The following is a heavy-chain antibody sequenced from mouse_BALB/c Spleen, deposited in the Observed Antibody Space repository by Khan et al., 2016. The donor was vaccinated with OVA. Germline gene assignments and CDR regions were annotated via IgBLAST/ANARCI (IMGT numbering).Heavy chain of an antibody. Sequence: VQLKESGAELVKPGASVKLSCTASGFNIKDTHMHWVKQRPEQGLEWIGRIDPANDTSKYDPRFQGKATITADTSSNTAYLHLSSLTSEDSAIYYCARGGQWLRRGGGNSDYWGQGTTLTVSS. D-gene: IGHD2-2*01. V-gene: IGHV14-3*02. J-gene: IGHJ2*01. CDR1: GFNIKDTH. CDR2: IDPANDTS. CDR3: ARGGQWLRRGGGNSDY.